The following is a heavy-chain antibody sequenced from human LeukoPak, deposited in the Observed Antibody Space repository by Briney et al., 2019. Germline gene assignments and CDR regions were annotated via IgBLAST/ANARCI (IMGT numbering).Heavy chain of an antibody. CDR3: ARVGGYSYGQHAFDI. J-gene: IGHJ3*02. V-gene: IGHV3-66*01. CDR1: GFTFSSYE. Sequence: GGSLRLSCAASGFTFSSYEMNWVRQAPGKGLEWVSIIYSGGSTFYADSVKGRFTISRDNSKNTLYLQMNSLRAEDTAVYYCARVGGYSYGQHAFDIWGQGTMVTVSS. CDR2: IYSGGST. D-gene: IGHD5-18*01.